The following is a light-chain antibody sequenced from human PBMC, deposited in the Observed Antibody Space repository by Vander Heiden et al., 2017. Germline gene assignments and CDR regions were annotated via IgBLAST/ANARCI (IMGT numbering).Light chain of an antibody. V-gene: IGKV1-5*03. J-gene: IGKJ1*01. Sequence: GDRVTITCRASQSISSWLAWYQQKPGKAPKLLIYKASSLESGVPSRFSGSESGTEFTLTISSLQPDDFATYYCQQYNSYSGTFGQGTKVEIK. CDR1: QSISSW. CDR2: KAS. CDR3: QQYNSYSGT.